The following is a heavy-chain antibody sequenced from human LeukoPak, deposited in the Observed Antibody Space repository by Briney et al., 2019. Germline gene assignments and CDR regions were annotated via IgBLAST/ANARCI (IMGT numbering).Heavy chain of an antibody. Sequence: SETLSLTCAVYGGSFSGYYWSWIRQPPGKGLEWIGYIFYIGITNYNPSLKSRVTISVDTSKNQFSLKLSSVTAADTAVYYCARCSGGSCYNNWFDPWGQGTLVTVSS. D-gene: IGHD2-15*01. CDR1: GGSFSGYY. CDR3: ARCSGGSCYNNWFDP. V-gene: IGHV4-59*01. J-gene: IGHJ5*02. CDR2: IFYIGIT.